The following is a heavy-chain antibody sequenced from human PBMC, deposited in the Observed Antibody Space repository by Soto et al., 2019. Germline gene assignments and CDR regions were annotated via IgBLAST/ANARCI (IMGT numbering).Heavy chain of an antibody. J-gene: IGHJ6*02. CDR2: IYYSGST. Sequence: SETLSLTCTVSGGSISSSSYYWGWIRQPPGKGLEWIGSIYYSGSTYYNPSLKSRVTISVDTSKNQFSLKLSSVTAADTAVYYCAISRFYYYYYGMDVWGQGTTVT. CDR1: GGSISSSSYY. V-gene: IGHV4-39*01. CDR3: AISRFYYYYYGMDV.